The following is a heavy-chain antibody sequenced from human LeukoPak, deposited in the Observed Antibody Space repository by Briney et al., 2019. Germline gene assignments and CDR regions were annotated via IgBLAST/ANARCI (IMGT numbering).Heavy chain of an antibody. Sequence: GGSLRLSCAASGFTFSNYGMHWVRQAPGKGLEWVAFIRYDGSNKNYADSVKGRFTISRDNSKNTLYLQMNSLRAEDTAVYYCATDIVSRGGPHYYYYYMDVWGKGTTDTISS. CDR2: IRYDGSNK. CDR3: ATDIVSRGGPHYYYYYMDV. V-gene: IGHV3-30*02. J-gene: IGHJ6*03. CDR1: GFTFSNYG. D-gene: IGHD3-10*01.